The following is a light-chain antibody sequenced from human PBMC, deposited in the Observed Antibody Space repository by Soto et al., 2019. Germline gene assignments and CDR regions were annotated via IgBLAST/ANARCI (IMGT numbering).Light chain of an antibody. Sequence: EIVMTQSPAILSVSPGERATLSCRASQSVSRNLAWYQQKPGQAPRLLIYGASTRATGIPARFGGSGSGTEFTLTISSLQSEDFAVYYCQQYNNWPPWTFGQGTKVEIK. CDR3: QQYNNWPPWT. J-gene: IGKJ1*01. CDR2: GAS. V-gene: IGKV3-15*01. CDR1: QSVSRN.